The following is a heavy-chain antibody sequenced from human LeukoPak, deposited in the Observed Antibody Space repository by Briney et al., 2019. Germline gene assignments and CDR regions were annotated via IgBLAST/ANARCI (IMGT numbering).Heavy chain of an antibody. Sequence: GGSLRLSCAASGFTFSSYVMSWVRQAPGKGLEWVSVISDNGGSTYYADSVKGRFTISRDNSKNMLYLQMNSLRVEDTAVYYCAKARFGSGWYDNWGQGTLVTVSS. V-gene: IGHV3-23*01. CDR3: AKARFGSGWYDN. CDR2: ISDNGGST. J-gene: IGHJ5*02. CDR1: GFTFSSYV. D-gene: IGHD6-19*01.